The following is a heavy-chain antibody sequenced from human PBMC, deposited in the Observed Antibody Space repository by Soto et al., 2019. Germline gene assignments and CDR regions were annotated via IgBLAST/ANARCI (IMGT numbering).Heavy chain of an antibody. CDR3: AREGGTCSSTSCDESYYYGMYV. J-gene: IGHJ6*02. CDR1: GGGFSSYA. Sequence: QVQLVQSGAEVKKPGSSVKVSCKASGGGFSSYAISWVRQAPGQGLEWMGGIIPIFDTANYAQKFQGRVTITADKSTSTAYMELSSLRSEDTAVYYCAREGGTCSSTSCDESYYYGMYVWGQGTTFTVCS. CDR2: IIPIFDTA. V-gene: IGHV1-69*06. D-gene: IGHD2-2*01.